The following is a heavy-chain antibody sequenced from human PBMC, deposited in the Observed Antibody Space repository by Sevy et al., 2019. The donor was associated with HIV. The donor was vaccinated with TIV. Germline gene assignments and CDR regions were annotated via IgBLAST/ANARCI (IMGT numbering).Heavy chain of an antibody. Sequence: ASVKVSCKASGYTFTTYGIRWVRQAPGQGLEWMGWINANNGHINYAQKLQGRLTLTTDASTNTANIERSSLTSDDTAKYFCARRDWRDSARESTLNYYLYMDVWGRGTTVTVSS. CDR3: ARRDWRDSARESTLNYYLYMDV. J-gene: IGHJ6*03. D-gene: IGHD3-22*01. CDR2: INANNGHI. V-gene: IGHV1-18*01. CDR1: GYTFTTYG.